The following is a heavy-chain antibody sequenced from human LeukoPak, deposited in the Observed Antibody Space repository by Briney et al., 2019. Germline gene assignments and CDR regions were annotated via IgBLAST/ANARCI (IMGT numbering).Heavy chain of an antibody. CDR3: AREALSGSYLPALFDY. D-gene: IGHD1-26*01. Sequence: GGSLRLSCAASGFTFSSYAMHWLRQAPGKGLEWVAVISYDGSNKYYADSVKGRFTISRDNSKNTLYLQMNSLRAEDTAVYYCAREALSGSYLPALFDYWGQGTLVTVSS. J-gene: IGHJ4*02. V-gene: IGHV3-30-3*01. CDR2: ISYDGSNK. CDR1: GFTFSSYA.